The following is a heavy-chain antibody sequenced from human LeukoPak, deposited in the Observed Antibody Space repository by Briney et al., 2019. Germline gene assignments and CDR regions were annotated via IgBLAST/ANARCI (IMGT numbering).Heavy chain of an antibody. CDR1: GFTFSSYG. D-gene: IGHD2-2*01. CDR2: IWYDGSNK. Sequence: PGRSLRLSCAASGFTFSSYGMHWVRQAPGKGLEWVAVIWYDGSNKYYADSVKGRFTISRDNSKNTLYLQMNSLRAEDTAVYYCARGGGYCSSTSCPENWFDPWGQGTLVTASS. V-gene: IGHV3-33*01. CDR3: ARGGGYCSSTSCPENWFDP. J-gene: IGHJ5*02.